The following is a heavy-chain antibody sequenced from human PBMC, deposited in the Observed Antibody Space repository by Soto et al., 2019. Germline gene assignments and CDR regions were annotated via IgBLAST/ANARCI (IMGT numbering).Heavy chain of an antibody. Sequence: ASETLSLTCTVSGGSISSSSYYWGWIRQPPGKGLEWIGSIYYSGSTYYNPSLKSRVTISVDTSKNQFSLKLSSVTAADTAVYYCASLSLHNYYDSSGYYYFDYWGQGTLVTVSS. CDR1: GGSISSSSYY. CDR2: IYYSGST. CDR3: ASLSLHNYYDSSGYYYFDY. D-gene: IGHD3-22*01. J-gene: IGHJ4*02. V-gene: IGHV4-39*01.